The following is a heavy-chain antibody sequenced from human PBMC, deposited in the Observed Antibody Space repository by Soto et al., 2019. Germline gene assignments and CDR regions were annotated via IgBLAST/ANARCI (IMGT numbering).Heavy chain of an antibody. CDR1: GVSISGDN. V-gene: IGHV4-4*07. CDR2: IYTSENA. J-gene: IGHJ4*02. Sequence: YETPSIGCTVSGVSISGDNWYWTDPPAGKGREWIGSIYTSENAHYNHSLNSRGTMSLDTSKNHFALNLSSVTSADTAVYYCASISYVCGTDYWGLGTLVTV. D-gene: IGHD5-18*01. CDR3: ASISYVCGTDY.